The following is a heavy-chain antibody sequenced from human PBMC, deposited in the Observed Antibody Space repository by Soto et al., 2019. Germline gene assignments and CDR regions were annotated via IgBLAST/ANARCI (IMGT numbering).Heavy chain of an antibody. V-gene: IGHV3-48*04. CDR1: GFAFSVSG. Sequence: EVQLVESGGGLVQPGGSLRLSCAASGFAFSVSGMNWVRQAPGKGLEWLSYISTSSGTIYYADSVKGRFTISRDNAKNSLYLQMHSLRTEDTAVYYCARSAGDYWGQGTLVTVSS. J-gene: IGHJ4*02. CDR3: ARSAGDY. CDR2: ISTSSGTI.